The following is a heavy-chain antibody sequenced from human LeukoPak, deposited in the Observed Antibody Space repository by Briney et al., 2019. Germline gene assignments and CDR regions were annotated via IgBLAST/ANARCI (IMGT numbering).Heavy chain of an antibody. J-gene: IGHJ3*02. D-gene: IGHD3-22*01. CDR1: GFTFSSYE. V-gene: IGHV3-48*03. CDR2: ISSSGSTI. CDR3: ARATYYDSSSAFDI. Sequence: GGSLRLSCAASGFTFSSYEMNWVRQAPGKGLEWVSYISSSGSTIYYADSVKGRFTISRDNAKNSLYLQMNRLRAEDTAVYYCARATYYDSSSAFDIWGQGTMVTVSS.